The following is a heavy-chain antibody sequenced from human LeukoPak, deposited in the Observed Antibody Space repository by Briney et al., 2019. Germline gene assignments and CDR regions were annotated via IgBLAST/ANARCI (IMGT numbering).Heavy chain of an antibody. CDR2: IWYDGYKK. J-gene: IGHJ4*02. D-gene: IGHD1/OR15-1a*01. Sequence: PGGSLRLSCAASGVTFSGYGMPWVRQAPGKGLEWVGVIWYDGYKKFYGDSMKGRFTISRDNSKNTLYLDMNSLRAEDTALYFCARGYNWNKATLLFDFWGQGTLVTVSS. V-gene: IGHV3-33*01. CDR3: ARGYNWNKATLLFDF. CDR1: GVTFSGYG.